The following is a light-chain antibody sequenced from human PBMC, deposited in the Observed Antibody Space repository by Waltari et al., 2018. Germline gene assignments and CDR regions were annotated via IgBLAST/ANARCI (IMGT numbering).Light chain of an antibody. V-gene: IGKV3-11*01. CDR2: DAA. CDR1: QNVGNS. CDR3: QQRSNWHT. Sequence: ENVLTQSPATLSLSPGEAATLSCRASQNVGNSLAWYQHKPGQAPRLLIYDAANRASGIPARFSGSGSGTDFTLTIRSLEPDDFAVYYCQQRSNWHTFGQGTRLEIK. J-gene: IGKJ2*01.